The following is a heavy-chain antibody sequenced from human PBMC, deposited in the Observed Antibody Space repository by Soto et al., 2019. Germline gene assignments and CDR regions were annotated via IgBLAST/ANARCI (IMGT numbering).Heavy chain of an antibody. V-gene: IGHV4-59*01. CDR2: ISWSGNT. J-gene: IGHJ3*02. CDR1: GGSINNYH. Sequence: SETLSLTCTVSGGSINNYHWNWIRQPPGKGLEWIGFISWSGNTRYSPSLQSRVAMSVDTSKNQLSLKLTSGIVADTALYYCARCGSTETTALDAFDIWGQGTMVTVSS. CDR3: ARCGSTETTALDAFDI. D-gene: IGHD1-1*01.